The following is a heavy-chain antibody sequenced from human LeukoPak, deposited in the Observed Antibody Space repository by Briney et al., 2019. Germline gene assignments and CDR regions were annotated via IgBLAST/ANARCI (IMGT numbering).Heavy chain of an antibody. CDR1: GFTFSSYS. CDR2: ISRSSTYI. CDR3: ARDVTPDWYFDL. J-gene: IGHJ2*01. Sequence: GGSLRLSCAASGFTFSSYSMNWVRQAPGKGLEWVSSISRSSTYIYYADSVKGRFTISRDNAKNSLYLQMNSLRAVDTAVYYCARDVTPDWYFDLWGRGTLVTVSS. D-gene: IGHD1-14*01. V-gene: IGHV3-21*01.